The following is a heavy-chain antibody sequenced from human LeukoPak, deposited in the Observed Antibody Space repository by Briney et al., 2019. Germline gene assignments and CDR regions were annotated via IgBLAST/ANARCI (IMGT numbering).Heavy chain of an antibody. CDR2: IKQDGSEK. Sequence: GGSLRLSCAASGFTFSSYWMSWVRQAPGKGLEWVANIKQDGSEKYYVDSVKGRFTISRDNAKNSLYLQMNSLRAEDTAVYYCARESFRGYTWIQLWHHPFDYWGQGTLVIVSS. D-gene: IGHD5-18*01. CDR3: ARESFRGYTWIQLWHHPFDY. V-gene: IGHV3-7*01. CDR1: GFTFSSYW. J-gene: IGHJ4*02.